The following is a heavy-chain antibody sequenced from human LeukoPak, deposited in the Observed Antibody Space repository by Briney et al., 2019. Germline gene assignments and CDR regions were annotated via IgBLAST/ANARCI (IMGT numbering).Heavy chain of an antibody. D-gene: IGHD6-19*01. J-gene: IGHJ4*02. Sequence: TETLSLTCAVYGGSFSGYYCKWFRQPPGKGLEWIGEINHSGVTNYNPSLKSRITVSVDTSKNQFSLKLSSVTAADTAVYYCARDTRAVAGSGYFDYWGQGTLVTVSS. CDR2: INHSGVT. CDR3: ARDTRAVAGSGYFDY. V-gene: IGHV4-34*01. CDR1: GGSFSGYY.